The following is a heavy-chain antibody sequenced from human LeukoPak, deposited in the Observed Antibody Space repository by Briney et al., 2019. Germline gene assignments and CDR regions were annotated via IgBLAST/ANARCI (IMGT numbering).Heavy chain of an antibody. J-gene: IGHJ4*02. CDR2: IHLDGRTT. Sequence: GGSLRLSCAASGFTFSCYWMHWVRQRPGKGLVWVSRIHLDGRTTNYADSVKGRFTISRDNAKNTLSLEMNSLRPEDTAVYYCARGGSASDYWGQGTLVSVSS. V-gene: IGHV3-74*01. CDR1: GFTFSCYW. D-gene: IGHD3-16*01. CDR3: ARGGSASDY.